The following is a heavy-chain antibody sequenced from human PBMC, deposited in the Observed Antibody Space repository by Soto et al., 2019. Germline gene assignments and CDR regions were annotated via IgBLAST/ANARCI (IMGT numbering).Heavy chain of an antibody. D-gene: IGHD3-22*01. Sequence: EVQLVESGGGLIQPGGSLRLSCAASGFTVSSNYMSWVRQAPGKGLEWVSVIYSGGSTDYADSVKGRFTISRDNSKNTLYLQMNSLRADDTAVYYCARAAYYYDSSGYYSPDHYYGMDVWGQGTTVTVSS. J-gene: IGHJ6*02. CDR1: GFTVSSNY. CDR3: ARAAYYYDSSGYYSPDHYYGMDV. CDR2: IYSGGST. V-gene: IGHV3-53*01.